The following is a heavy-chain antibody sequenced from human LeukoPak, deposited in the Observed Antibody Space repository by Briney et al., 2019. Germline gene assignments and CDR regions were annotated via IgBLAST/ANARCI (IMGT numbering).Heavy chain of an antibody. CDR1: GFTVSSNY. CDR3: ARGGGGYSGPVGY. CDR2: IYSGGTT. J-gene: IGHJ4*02. V-gene: IGHV3-53*01. D-gene: IGHD5-12*01. Sequence: PGGSLRLSCAASGFTVSSNYMSWVRQAPGKGLEWVSVIYSGGTTHYADSVKGRLAISRDDSKNTLYLQMNSLTVEDTAVYYCARGGGGYSGPVGYWGQGTLVTVSS.